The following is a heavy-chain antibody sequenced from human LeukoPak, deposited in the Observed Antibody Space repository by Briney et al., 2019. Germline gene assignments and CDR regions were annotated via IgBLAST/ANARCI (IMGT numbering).Heavy chain of an antibody. D-gene: IGHD4-17*01. Sequence: SETLSLTCTVSGGSISPYSWSWIRQPPGKGLEWIGYIYYSGSTNYNPSLKSRLTISVDTSKNQFSLKLSSVTAADTAVYYCARHVRAGFGDSYYFDYWGQGTLVTVSS. CDR3: ARHVRAGFGDSYYFDY. V-gene: IGHV4-59*08. J-gene: IGHJ4*02. CDR2: IYYSGST. CDR1: GGSISPYS.